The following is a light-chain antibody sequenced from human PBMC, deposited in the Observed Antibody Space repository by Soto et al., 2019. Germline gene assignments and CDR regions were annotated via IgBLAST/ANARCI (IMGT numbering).Light chain of an antibody. J-gene: IGKJ2*01. CDR1: QSLTNSR. CDR3: RQWSSSPWT. CDR2: GGS. V-gene: IGKV3-20*01. Sequence: EMVWTQSPGTLSLSPGVRATLSCSASQSLTNSRLAWYQQKPGQAPKVLIYGGSNRATGIPDRFRGSGSGTDFTLTISILEPEAFAVSYWRQWSSSPWTFGEGTKLETK.